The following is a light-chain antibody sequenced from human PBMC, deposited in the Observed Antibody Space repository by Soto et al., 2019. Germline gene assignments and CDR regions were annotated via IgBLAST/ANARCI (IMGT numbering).Light chain of an antibody. CDR2: AAS. CDR1: QTISNY. CDR3: QQSYTIPWM. Sequence: DIHMTQSPSSLSSFVGDIVTITCRAGQTISNYVNWYQQKPGKAPKVLIYAASTLQSGVPSRFSGSGSGADFTLTISSLQPEDFATYYCQQSYTIPWMFGQGTKVDI. V-gene: IGKV1-39*01. J-gene: IGKJ1*01.